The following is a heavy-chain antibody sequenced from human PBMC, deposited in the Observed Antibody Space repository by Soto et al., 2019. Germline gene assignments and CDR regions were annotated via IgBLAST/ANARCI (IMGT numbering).Heavy chain of an antibody. CDR1: GGSFSGYY. J-gene: IGHJ5*01. CDR2: INHSGST. V-gene: IGHV4-34*01. D-gene: IGHD3-10*01. Sequence: SETLSLTCTVYGGSFSGYYWSWIRQPPGKGLEWIGEINHSGSTNYNPSLKSRVTISVDTSKNQFSLKLRSVTAADTAVYYCARRTLLLWFGELSRHYNWYASWGQGSLVTASS. CDR3: ARRTLLLWFGELSRHYNWYAS.